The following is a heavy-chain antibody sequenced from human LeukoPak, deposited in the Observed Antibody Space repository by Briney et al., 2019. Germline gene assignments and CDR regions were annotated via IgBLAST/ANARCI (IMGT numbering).Heavy chain of an antibody. CDR3: VRGSYGAYDY. J-gene: IGHJ4*02. CDR2: IKQDGSEK. V-gene: IGHV3-7*01. D-gene: IGHD4-17*01. CDR1: GFTFSSYW. Sequence: PGGSLRLSCAACGFTFSSYWVSWVRQAPGKGLEWVANIKQDGSEKYYVDSVKGRFTISRDNAKNSLYLQMNSLRAEDTAIYYCVRGSYGAYDYWGQGTLVTVSS.